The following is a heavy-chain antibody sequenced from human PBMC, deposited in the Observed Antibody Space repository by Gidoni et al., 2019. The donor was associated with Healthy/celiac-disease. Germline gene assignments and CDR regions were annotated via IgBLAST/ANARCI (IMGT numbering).Heavy chain of an antibody. V-gene: IGHV4-39*01. Sequence: QLQLQESGPGLVKPSETLSLTCTVSGGSIRSSSYYWGWIRQPPGKGLEWIGSIYYSGSTYYNPSLKSRVTISVDTSKNQFSLKLSSVTAADTAVYYCARHPGPGSWFAPASSSQTGWFDPWGQGTLVTVSS. CDR2: IYYSGST. CDR1: GGSIRSSSYY. J-gene: IGHJ5*02. CDR3: ARHPGPGSWFAPASSSQTGWFDP. D-gene: IGHD6-13*01.